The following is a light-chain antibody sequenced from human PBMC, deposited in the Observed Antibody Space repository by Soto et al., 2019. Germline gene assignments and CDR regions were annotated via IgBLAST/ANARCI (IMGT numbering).Light chain of an antibody. J-gene: IGLJ1*01. CDR1: SSDVGAYTY. Sequence: QSVLTQPASVSGSPGQSITISCAGTSSDVGAYTYVSWYQQHPGKAPKLMIYDVSNRPSGVSNRFSGSKSGNTASLTISGLQAEDEADYYCSSYTSSSTLVFGTGTKVTVL. V-gene: IGLV2-14*01. CDR3: SSYTSSSTLV. CDR2: DVS.